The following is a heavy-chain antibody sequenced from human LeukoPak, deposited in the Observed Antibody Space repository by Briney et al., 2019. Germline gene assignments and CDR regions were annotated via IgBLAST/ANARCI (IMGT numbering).Heavy chain of an antibody. J-gene: IGHJ3*02. V-gene: IGHV1-69*05. CDR3: AREGVDPGDIVVVVAATRAFDI. CDR1: GGTFSSYA. CDR2: IIPIFGTA. D-gene: IGHD2-15*01. Sequence: GASVKVSCKASGGTFSSYAISWVRQAPGQGLEWMGRIIPIFGTANYAQKFQGRVTITTDESTSTAYMELSSLRSEDTAVYYCAREGVDPGDIVVVVAATRAFDIWGQGTMVTVSS.